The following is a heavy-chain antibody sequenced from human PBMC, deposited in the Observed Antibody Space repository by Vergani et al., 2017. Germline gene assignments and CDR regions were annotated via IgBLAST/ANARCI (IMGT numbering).Heavy chain of an antibody. CDR2: ISAYNGNT. Sequence: QVQLVQSGAEVKKPGASVKVSCKASGYTFTSYGISWVRQAPGQGLEWMGWISAYNGNTNYAQKLQGGVTMTTDTSTSTAYMELRSLRSDDTAGYYCASDKGGRSHTTTRVFDIWGQGTMGTVSS. V-gene: IGHV1-18*01. CDR3: ASDKGGRSHTTTRVFDI. J-gene: IGHJ3*02. CDR1: GYTFTSYG. D-gene: IGHD4-17*01.